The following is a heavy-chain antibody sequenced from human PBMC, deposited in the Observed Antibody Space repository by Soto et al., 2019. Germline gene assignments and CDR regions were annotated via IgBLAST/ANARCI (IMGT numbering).Heavy chain of an antibody. J-gene: IGHJ5*02. CDR1: GGSFSGYY. D-gene: IGHD6-13*01. CDR2: INHSGST. Sequence: SETLSLTCAVYGGSFSGYYWSWIRQPPGKGLEWIGEINHSGSTNYNPSLKSRVTISVDTSKNQFSLKLSSVTAADTAVYYCARDRTPHFVIAAAGKFWFDPWGQGTLVTVSS. V-gene: IGHV4-34*01. CDR3: ARDRTPHFVIAAAGKFWFDP.